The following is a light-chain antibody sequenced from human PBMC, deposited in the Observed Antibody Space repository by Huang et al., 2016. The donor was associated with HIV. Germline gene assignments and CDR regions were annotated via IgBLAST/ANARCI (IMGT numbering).Light chain of an antibody. CDR1: QGISNC. V-gene: IGKV1-12*01. Sequence: DIQMTQYPSSVSASVGDRVSLTCRASQGISNCLAWYQQKPGKAPKLLIYATSNLQSGVPSSVSVSGSGTDFTLTISGLQPEDFATYFCQQIITFPYTFGQGTKLEIK. CDR3: QQIITFPYT. J-gene: IGKJ2*01. CDR2: ATS.